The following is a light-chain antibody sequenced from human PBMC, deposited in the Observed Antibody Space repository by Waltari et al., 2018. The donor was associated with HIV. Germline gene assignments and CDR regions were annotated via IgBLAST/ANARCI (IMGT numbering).Light chain of an antibody. CDR3: CSYAGSSTFVYV. J-gene: IGLJ1*01. Sequence: QSALTHSASVSGSPGQSITISRTGTSSDFGSYNIVFWYQQHPGNAPKLLIYEGIKRPSGVSNRFSGSKSGNTASLTISVLQAEDEADYYCCSYAGSSTFVYVFGTGTKVTVL. CDR1: SSDFGSYNI. CDR2: EGI. V-gene: IGLV2-23*03.